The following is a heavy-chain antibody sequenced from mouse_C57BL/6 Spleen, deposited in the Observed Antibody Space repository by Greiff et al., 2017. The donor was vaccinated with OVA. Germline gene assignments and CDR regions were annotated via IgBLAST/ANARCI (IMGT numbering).Heavy chain of an antibody. CDR2: FYPGSGSI. Sequence: QFPVKQSVAELVKPGASVKLSCKASGYTFTEYTIHWVKQRSGQGLEWVGWFYPGSGSIKYNEKFKDKATLTEDKSSGTVYMELSRLTSEDSAVYFCARHGRRREGDAMDYWGQGTSVTVSS. CDR1: GYTFTEYT. J-gene: IGHJ4*01. CDR3: ARHGRRREGDAMDY. V-gene: IGHV1-62-2*01.